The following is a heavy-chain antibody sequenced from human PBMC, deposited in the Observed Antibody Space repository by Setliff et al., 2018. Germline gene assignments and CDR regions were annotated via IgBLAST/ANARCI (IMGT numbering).Heavy chain of an antibody. J-gene: IGHJ4*02. D-gene: IGHD6-19*01. CDR3: ARHRAVAGAYYFDF. CDR1: VYSISRDCH. V-gene: IGHV4-38-2*01. CDR2: IYYSGNT. Sequence: SETLSLTCAVSVYSISRDCHWGWIRQPPGKGLEWIGSIYYSGNTYYNASLKGRVTISGDTSKNQFSLKLTAVTASDTAIYYCARHRAVAGAYYFDFWGQGTQVTVSS.